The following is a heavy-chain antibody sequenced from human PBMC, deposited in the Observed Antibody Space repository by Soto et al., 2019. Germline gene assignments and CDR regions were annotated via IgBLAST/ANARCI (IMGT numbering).Heavy chain of an antibody. J-gene: IGHJ3*02. Sequence: ASVKVSCKACGYTFTGYAMHWARQATGQGLEWMGWMNPNSGNTGYAQKFQGRVTMTRNTSISTAYMELSSLRSEDTAVYYCARSASDAFDIWGQGTMVTVSS. CDR1: GYTFTGYA. CDR3: ARSASDAFDI. V-gene: IGHV1-8*02. CDR2: MNPNSGNT.